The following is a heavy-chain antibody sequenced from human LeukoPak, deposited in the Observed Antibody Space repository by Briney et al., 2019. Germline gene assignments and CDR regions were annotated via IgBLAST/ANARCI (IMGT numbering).Heavy chain of an antibody. CDR3: ARAGGSTVSHSDY. V-gene: IGHV3-21*01. CDR1: GFTFSSYS. CDR2: ISSSTSYI. Sequence: PGGSLRLSCAASGFTFSSYSMNWIRQAPGKGLEWVSSISSSTSYIYYADSVKGRFIISKDNAKNSLYLQMNSLRAEDTAVYYCARAGGSTVSHSDYWGQGTLVTVSS. J-gene: IGHJ4*02. D-gene: IGHD4-17*01.